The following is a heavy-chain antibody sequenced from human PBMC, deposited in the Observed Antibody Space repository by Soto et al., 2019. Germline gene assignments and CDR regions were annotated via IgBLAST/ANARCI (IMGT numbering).Heavy chain of an antibody. CDR2: IKQDGSEK. V-gene: IGHV3-7*03. J-gene: IGHJ4*02. CDR1: GFTFSNDW. CDR3: ARGDYFGRRFDF. Sequence: GGSLRLSCVASGFTFSNDWMSWVRQAPGKGLEWVATIKQDGSEKYYVDSVKGRFTVSRDNTKNSLYLQMNSLRAEDTAVYYCARGDYFGRRFDFWGQGALVTVSS. D-gene: IGHD3-9*01.